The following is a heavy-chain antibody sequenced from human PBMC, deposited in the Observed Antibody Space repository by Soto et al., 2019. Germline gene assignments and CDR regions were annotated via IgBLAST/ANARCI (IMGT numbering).Heavy chain of an antibody. CDR3: ARWTVQHDSYGYF. V-gene: IGHV3-21*01. Sequence: PGGSLRLSCVGSGFTFSTYSINWVRQAPGKGLEWVSSISSRSDIYYADSVKGRFTISRDNDKNSVYLQMNSLRGEDTAVYYCARWTVQHDSYGYFSAQGTQVTVSS. CDR2: ISSRSDI. J-gene: IGHJ4*02. CDR1: GFTFSTYS. D-gene: IGHD5-18*01.